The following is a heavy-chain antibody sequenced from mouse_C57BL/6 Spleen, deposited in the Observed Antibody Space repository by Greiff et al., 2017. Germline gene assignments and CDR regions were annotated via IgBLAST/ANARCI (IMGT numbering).Heavy chain of an antibody. CDR3: ARSYGNSAWFAY. Sequence: LVKPGASVKMSCKASGYTFTDYNMHWVKQSHGKSLEWIGYINPNNGGTSYNQKFKGKATLTVNKSSSTAYMALRSLTSEDSAVYYCARSYGNSAWFAYWGQGPLVTVSA. D-gene: IGHD2-1*01. CDR2: INPNNGGT. V-gene: IGHV1-22*01. CDR1: GYTFTDYN. J-gene: IGHJ3*01.